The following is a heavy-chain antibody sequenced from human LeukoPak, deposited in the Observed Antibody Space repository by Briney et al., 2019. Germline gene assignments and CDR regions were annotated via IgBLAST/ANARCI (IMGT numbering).Heavy chain of an antibody. CDR1: GYTFTSYD. CDR3: ARVGYDSSGYYLHDY. D-gene: IGHD3-22*01. Sequence: PEASVKVSCKASGYTFTSYDINWVRQATGQGLEWMGWMNPISGNTGSAQKFQGRVSMTRNNPIGTAYMELSSLRSEDTAVYYCARVGYDSSGYYLHDYWGQGTLVTVSS. CDR2: MNPISGNT. J-gene: IGHJ4*02. V-gene: IGHV1-8*01.